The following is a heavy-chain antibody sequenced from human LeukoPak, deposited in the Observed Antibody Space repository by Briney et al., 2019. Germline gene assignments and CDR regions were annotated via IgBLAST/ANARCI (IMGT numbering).Heavy chain of an antibody. J-gene: IGHJ6*02. CDR3: AREGFDSYYYYYGMDV. CDR1: GGSISSYY. V-gene: IGHV4-59*01. CDR2: IYYSGST. Sequence: SETLSLTCTVSGGSISSYYWSRIRQPPGKGLEWIGYIYYSGSTNYNPSLKSRVTISVDTSKNQFSLKLSSVTAADTAVYYCAREGFDSYYYYYGMDVWGQGTTVTVSS. D-gene: IGHD3-9*01.